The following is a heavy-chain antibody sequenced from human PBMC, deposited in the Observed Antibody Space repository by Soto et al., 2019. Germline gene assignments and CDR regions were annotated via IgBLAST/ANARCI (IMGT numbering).Heavy chain of an antibody. J-gene: IGHJ4*02. CDR3: ARLGLFDY. CDR2: ISGSGSTM. D-gene: IGHD2-21*02. CDR1: GGSINPYY. Sequence: LSLTCTVSGGSINPYYMSWIRQAPGQGLEWISYISGSGSTMYYADSVKGRFTISRDNAKGSVYLQMSGLRAEDTAVYYCARLGLFDYWGRGILVTVSS. V-gene: IGHV3-11*01.